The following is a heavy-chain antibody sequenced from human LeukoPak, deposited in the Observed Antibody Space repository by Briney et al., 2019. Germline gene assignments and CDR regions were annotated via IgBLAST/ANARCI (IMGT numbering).Heavy chain of an antibody. D-gene: IGHD6-13*01. CDR2: INPNSGGT. Sequence: ASVKVSCKASGYTFTGYYMHWVRQAPGQGLEWMGWINPNSGGTNYAQKFQGRVTMTRDTSISTAYMELSRLRSDNTAVYYCARDQGSLAAAGKASGMDVWGQGTTVTVSS. J-gene: IGHJ6*02. V-gene: IGHV1-2*02. CDR3: ARDQGSLAAAGKASGMDV. CDR1: GYTFTGYY.